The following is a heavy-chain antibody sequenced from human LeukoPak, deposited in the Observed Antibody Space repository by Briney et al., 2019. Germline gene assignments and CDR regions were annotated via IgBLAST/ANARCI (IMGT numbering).Heavy chain of an antibody. CDR2: INPNSGGI. D-gene: IGHD6-6*01. Sequence: ASVKVSCKASGYAFNGYYMYWVRQAPGQGLEWMGWINPNSGGINYAQKFQGRVTMTRDTSISTAYMELSRLRSDDTAVYYCARVTYSSSSDAFDIWGQGTMVTVSS. V-gene: IGHV1-2*02. J-gene: IGHJ3*02. CDR1: GYAFNGYY. CDR3: ARVTYSSSSDAFDI.